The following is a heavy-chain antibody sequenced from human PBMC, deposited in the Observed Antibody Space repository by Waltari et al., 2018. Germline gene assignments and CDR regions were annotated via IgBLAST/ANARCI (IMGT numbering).Heavy chain of an antibody. J-gene: IGHJ3*02. D-gene: IGHD7-27*01. CDR1: GGSISSYY. CDR2: IYYSGST. V-gene: IGHV4-59*01. CDR3: ASSTLDNWGSEAFDI. Sequence: QVQLQESGPGLVKPSETLSLTCTVPGGSISSYYWSWNRQPPGKGLEWIGYIYYSGSTNYNPSLKSRVTISVDTSKNQFSLKLSSVTAADTAVYYCASSTLDNWGSEAFDIWGQGTMVTVSS.